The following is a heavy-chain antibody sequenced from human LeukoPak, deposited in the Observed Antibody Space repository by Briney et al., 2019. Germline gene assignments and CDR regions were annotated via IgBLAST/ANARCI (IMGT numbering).Heavy chain of an antibody. Sequence: SETPSLTCTVSGGSISSGSYYWSWIRQPAGKGLEWIGRIYTSGSTNYNPSLKSRVTISVDTSKNQFSLKLSSVTAADTAVYYCARALPQADSIFDYWGQGTLVTVSS. CDR3: ARALPQADSIFDY. CDR1: GGSISSGSYY. J-gene: IGHJ4*02. D-gene: IGHD2-15*01. V-gene: IGHV4-61*02. CDR2: IYTSGST.